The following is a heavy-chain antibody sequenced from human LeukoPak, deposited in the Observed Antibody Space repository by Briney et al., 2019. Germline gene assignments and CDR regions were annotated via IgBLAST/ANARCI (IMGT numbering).Heavy chain of an antibody. CDR3: AKANYDILTGSFDY. J-gene: IGHJ4*02. V-gene: IGHV3-23*01. CDR1: GFTFSSYW. Sequence: PGGSLRLSCAGSGFTFSSYWMPWVRQAPGKGLEWVSAISGSGGSTYYADSVKGRFTISRDNSKNTLYLQMNSLRAEDTAVYYCAKANYDILTGSFDYWGQGTLVTVSS. CDR2: ISGSGGST. D-gene: IGHD3-9*01.